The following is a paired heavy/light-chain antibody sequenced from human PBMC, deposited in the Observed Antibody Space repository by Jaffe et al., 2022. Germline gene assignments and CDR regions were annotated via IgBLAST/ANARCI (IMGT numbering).Light chain of an antibody. CDR1: SSDIGSYNY. Sequence: QSALTQPASVSGSPGQSITISCTGTSSDIGSYNYVSWYQQHPGKAPKLMIYDVSNRPSGVSNRFSGSKSGNTASLTISGLQAEDEADYYCSSYTSSSTLVVFGGGTKLTVL. V-gene: IGLV2-14*03. CDR2: DVS. J-gene: IGLJ2*01. CDR3: SSYTSSSTLVV.
Heavy chain of an antibody. CDR3: ARIRFGYCGGGSCYSLSPIDY. V-gene: IGHV4-38-2*01. CDR2: IYHSGST. Sequence: QVQLQESGPGLVKPSETLSLTCAVSGYSINSGYYWGWIRQPPGKGLEWIGSIYHSGSTYYNPSLKSRVTISVDTSKNQFSLKLTSVTAADTAVYYCARIRFGYCGGGSCYSLSPIDYWGQGTLVTVSS. D-gene: IGHD2-15*01. J-gene: IGHJ4*02. CDR1: GYSINSGYY.